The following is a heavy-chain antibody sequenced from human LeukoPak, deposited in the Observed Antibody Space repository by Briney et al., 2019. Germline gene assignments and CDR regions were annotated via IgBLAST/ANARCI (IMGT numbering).Heavy chain of an antibody. CDR1: GGSISSHY. Sequence: PSETLSLTCTVSGGSISSHYWTGIRQPPGKGLEWIGNMYYSGGTNYNPSLNSRVTISVDTSKNQVSLRLSSVTAADTAVYYCARGKIWSPVYFSYWGQGILVTVSS. CDR3: ARGKIWSPVYFSY. D-gene: IGHD3-10*01. V-gene: IGHV4-59*11. CDR2: MYYSGGT. J-gene: IGHJ4*02.